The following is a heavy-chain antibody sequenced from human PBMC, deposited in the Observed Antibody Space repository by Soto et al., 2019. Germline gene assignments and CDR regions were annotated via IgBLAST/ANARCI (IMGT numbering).Heavy chain of an antibody. Sequence: EVQLVESGGGLVQPGRSLRLSCAASGFTFDDYAMHWVRQAPGKGLEWVSGISWDSGSIGYADSVKGRFTISRHNAKNYLYMHMNSLRDEYTALYYGAKDNPMYTHYFDYWGQGTLVTVSS. CDR1: GFTFDDYA. D-gene: IGHD1-1*01. J-gene: IGHJ4*02. CDR2: ISWDSGSI. V-gene: IGHV3-9*01. CDR3: AKDNPMYTHYFDY.